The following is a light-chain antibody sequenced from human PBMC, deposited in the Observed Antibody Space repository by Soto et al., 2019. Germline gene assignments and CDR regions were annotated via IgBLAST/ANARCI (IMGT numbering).Light chain of an antibody. V-gene: IGKV3-11*01. CDR2: DAS. J-gene: IGKJ5*01. CDR3: QQRSNWPPDIT. CDR1: QSVSSY. Sequence: EIVLTQSPATLSLSPGERATLSCRASQSVSSYLAWYQQKPGQAPRLLIYDASNRATGIPARFSGSGYGTDCNLNISSLEPEDCAVYCCQQRSNWPPDITFVQGTRREIK.